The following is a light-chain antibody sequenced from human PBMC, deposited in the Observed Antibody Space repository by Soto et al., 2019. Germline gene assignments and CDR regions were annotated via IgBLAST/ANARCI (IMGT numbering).Light chain of an antibody. J-gene: IGKJ1*01. CDR1: QSVSSN. CDR3: QQYNNWPRT. CDR2: GAS. V-gene: IGKV3-15*01. Sequence: EILMTQSPATLSVSPGERATLSCRASQSVSSNLAWYQQKPGQAPRLLIYGASTRATGIPARFSGSGSGTEFTLTISSLQYEDFAVYYCQQYNNWPRTFGQGTQVEIK.